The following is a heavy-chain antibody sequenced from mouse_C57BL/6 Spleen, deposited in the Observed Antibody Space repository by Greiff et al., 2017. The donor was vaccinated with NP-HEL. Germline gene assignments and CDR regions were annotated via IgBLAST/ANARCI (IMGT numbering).Heavy chain of an antibody. CDR3: ARGYPGNYWYFDV. Sequence: VQLQQSGAELVKPGASVKLSCKASGYTFTSYWMHWVKQRPGQGLEWIGMIHPNSGSTNYNEKFKSKATLTVDKSSSTAYMQLSSLTPEDSAVYYCARGYPGNYWYFDVWGTGTTVTVSS. CDR2: IHPNSGST. D-gene: IGHD2-1*01. V-gene: IGHV1-64*01. J-gene: IGHJ1*03. CDR1: GYTFTSYW.